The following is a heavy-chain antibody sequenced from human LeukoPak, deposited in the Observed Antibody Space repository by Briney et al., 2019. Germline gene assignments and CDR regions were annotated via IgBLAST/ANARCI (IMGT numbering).Heavy chain of an antibody. CDR2: ISISGSKT. CDR3: ANEIRPNDY. CDR1: AFDFSSHA. J-gene: IGHJ4*02. V-gene: IGHV3-23*01. Sequence: GGSLRLSCAASAFDFSSHAMTWVRQAPGKGLEWVPAISISGSKTYYADSVKGRFTISRDNSKNTLYLQMNSLRAEDTAVYYCANEIRPNDYWGQGTQVTVSS. D-gene: IGHD4-17*01.